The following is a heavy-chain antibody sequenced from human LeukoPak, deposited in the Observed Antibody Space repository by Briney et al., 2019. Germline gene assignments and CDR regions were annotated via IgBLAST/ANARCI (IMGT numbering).Heavy chain of an antibody. D-gene: IGHD6-19*01. CDR3: ARAAFGMLSYSSGWYFAN. CDR2: IYYSGST. J-gene: IGHJ4*02. CDR1: GGSISSGGYS. Sequence: PAQTLSLTCAVSGGSISSGGYSWSWIRQPPGKGLEWIGYIYYSGSTYYNPSLKSRVTISVDTSKNQFSLKLSSVTAADTAVYYCARAAFGMLSYSSGWYFANWGQGTLVTVSS. V-gene: IGHV4-30-4*07.